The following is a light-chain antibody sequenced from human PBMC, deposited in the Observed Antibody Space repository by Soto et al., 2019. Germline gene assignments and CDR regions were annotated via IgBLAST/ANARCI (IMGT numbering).Light chain of an antibody. CDR1: QSINRL. CDR3: QQYNRYSLT. V-gene: IGKV1-5*02. CDR2: DAS. Sequence: IQMTQFPSTLSPSVTDRGSIICRVSQSINRLLAWYQQKPGQAPKLLIYDASNLESGVPSRFSGSGSGTEFALTISGLQPDDFGSYYCQQYNRYSLTFGGGTKVDI. J-gene: IGKJ4*01.